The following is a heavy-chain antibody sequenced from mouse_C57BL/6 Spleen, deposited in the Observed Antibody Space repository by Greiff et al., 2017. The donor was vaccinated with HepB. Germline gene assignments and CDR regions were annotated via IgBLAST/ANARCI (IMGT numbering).Heavy chain of an antibody. CDR1: GYAFSSSW. D-gene: IGHD1-1*01. J-gene: IGHJ2*01. CDR2: IYPGDGDT. V-gene: IGHV1-82*01. Sequence: VQLQQSGPELVKPGASVKISCKASGYAFSSSWMNWVKQRPGKGLEWIGRIYPGDGDTNYNGKFKGKATLTADKSSSTAYMQLSRLTSEDSAVYFCAREGGTTVVDYFDYWGQGTTLTVSS. CDR3: AREGGTTVVDYFDY.